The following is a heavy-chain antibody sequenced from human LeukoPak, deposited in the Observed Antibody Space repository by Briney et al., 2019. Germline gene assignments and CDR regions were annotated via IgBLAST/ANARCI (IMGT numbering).Heavy chain of an antibody. D-gene: IGHD2-2*01. CDR1: GFTFNSYG. J-gene: IGHJ4*02. CDR2: IWYDGSNK. Sequence: GRSLRLSCAASGFTFNSYGMHWVRQAPGKGLEWVAVIWYDGSNKYYADSVKGRFTISRDNSKNTLYLQMNSLRAEDTAVYYCARDRQYQLLYYFDYWGQGTLVTVSS. V-gene: IGHV3-33*01. CDR3: ARDRQYQLLYYFDY.